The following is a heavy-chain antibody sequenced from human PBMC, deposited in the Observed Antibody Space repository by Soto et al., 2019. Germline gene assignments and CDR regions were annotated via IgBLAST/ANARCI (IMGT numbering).Heavy chain of an antibody. Sequence: EVQLVESGGGLVQPGGSLRLSCAASGFTFSYYNMNWVRQAPGKGPEWVSNIRTSGSDVYYADSVKGRFTVSRDNDKNSLYLQMHSLRVEDTAVYYCARDQDWSFDYWGQGTLVTVSS. V-gene: IGHV3-48*01. CDR1: GFTFSYYN. CDR2: IRTSGSDV. CDR3: ARDQDWSFDY. D-gene: IGHD3-9*01. J-gene: IGHJ4*02.